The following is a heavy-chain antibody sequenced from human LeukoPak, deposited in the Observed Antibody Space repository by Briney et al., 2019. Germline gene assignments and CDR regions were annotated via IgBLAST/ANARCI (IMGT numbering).Heavy chain of an antibody. CDR1: GFTVSSNY. CDR3: AKSAYDIPDY. J-gene: IGHJ4*02. Sequence: GGSLRLSCAASGFTVSSNYMSWVRQGPGKGLECVSVISNDGDTYYADSVKGRFTISRDNSKNTLYLQMNSLRAEDTAVYYCAKSAYDIPDYWGQGTLVTVSS. V-gene: IGHV3-53*01. D-gene: IGHD3-9*01. CDR2: ISNDGDT.